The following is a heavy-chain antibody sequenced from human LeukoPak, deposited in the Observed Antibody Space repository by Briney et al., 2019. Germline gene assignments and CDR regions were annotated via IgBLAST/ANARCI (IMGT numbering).Heavy chain of an antibody. V-gene: IGHV3-23*01. Sequence: GGSLRLSCAASGFTFNTYVISWVRQAPGKGLEWVSAISGSGGSTYYADSVKGRFTISRDNSKNTLYLQMNSLRAEDTALYYCAKVTYYFDAGGYYCDYWGQGTLVTASS. CDR3: AKVTYYFDAGGYYCDY. J-gene: IGHJ4*02. CDR1: GFTFNTYV. D-gene: IGHD3-22*01. CDR2: ISGSGGST.